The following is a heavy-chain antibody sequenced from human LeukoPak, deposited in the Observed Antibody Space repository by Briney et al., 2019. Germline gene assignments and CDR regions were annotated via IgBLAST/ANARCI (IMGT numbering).Heavy chain of an antibody. D-gene: IGHD6-19*01. Sequence: SETLSLTCAVSGGSITSANWWSWVRQSPGKGLEWIGEIYHTGNTNYNPSLNSRVSISLDTSKNQFSLRLTSVTAADTAVYYCARNNLGPSGNHFLLWGQGTLVTVSS. V-gene: IGHV4-4*02. J-gene: IGHJ4*02. CDR3: ARNNLGPSGNHFLL. CDR1: GGSITSANW. CDR2: IYHTGNT.